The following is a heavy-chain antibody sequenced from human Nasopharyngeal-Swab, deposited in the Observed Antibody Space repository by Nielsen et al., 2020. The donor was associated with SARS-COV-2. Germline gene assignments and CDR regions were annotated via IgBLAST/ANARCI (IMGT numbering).Heavy chain of an antibody. J-gene: IGHJ4*02. D-gene: IGHD3-16*01. Sequence: SEPLSLTCTVPGGSILDPDYYWAWIRQPPGKGLEWVGSIYSRGSTPHNPPLRSRVTISVDTSKNHFSLKLNSLTAADTAMYYCAKPYGAFPGGGFDSWGQGTLVTVSS. CDR3: AKPYGAFPGGGFDS. V-gene: IGHV4-39*02. CDR2: IYSRGST. CDR1: GGSILDPDYY.